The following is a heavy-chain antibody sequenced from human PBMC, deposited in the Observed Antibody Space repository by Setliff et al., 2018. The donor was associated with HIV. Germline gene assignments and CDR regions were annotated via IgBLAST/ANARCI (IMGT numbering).Heavy chain of an antibody. J-gene: IGHJ3*01. CDR2: IYFTGSS. Sequence: PSETLSLTCTVSGGSISSGGYYWSWIRQPPGKGLEWIGSIYFTGSSDNNPSLKSRVTLSVDTSKHQFSLKLSSVTAADTAVYYCARVQMAYAAFDVWGQGTMVTVS. CDR3: ARVQMAYAAFDV. CDR1: GGSISSGGYY. D-gene: IGHD4-17*01. V-gene: IGHV4-61*08.